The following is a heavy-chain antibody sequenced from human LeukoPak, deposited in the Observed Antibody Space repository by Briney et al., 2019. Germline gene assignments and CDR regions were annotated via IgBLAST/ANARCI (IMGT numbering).Heavy chain of an antibody. CDR1: GFTFYNYA. CDR2: IGGNGDTS. D-gene: IGHD5-18*01. Sequence: GGSLRLSCVASGFTFYNYAMHWVRQAPGKGLEYVSAIGGNGDTSYYADSVKGRFTISRDNSKNTVYLQLGSLRTEDMAVYYCATRHEYSYPYWGQGSLVTVSS. V-gene: IGHV3-64*02. CDR3: ATRHEYSYPY. J-gene: IGHJ4*02.